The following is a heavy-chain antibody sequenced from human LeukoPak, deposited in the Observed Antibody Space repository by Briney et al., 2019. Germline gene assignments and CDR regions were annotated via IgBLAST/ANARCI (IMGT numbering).Heavy chain of an antibody. CDR2: IDPEDGET. V-gene: IGHV1-24*01. J-gene: IGHJ4*02. D-gene: IGHD2-15*01. Sequence: ASVKVSCKVSGYSLTELSIHWVRQAPGKGLEWMGGIDPEDGETLYAQNLQGRVTMTEDTSTDTAYMELSSLRSEDTAVYYCATARGGSSGGFDYWGQGTLVTVSS. CDR3: ATARGGSSGGFDY. CDR1: GYSLTELS.